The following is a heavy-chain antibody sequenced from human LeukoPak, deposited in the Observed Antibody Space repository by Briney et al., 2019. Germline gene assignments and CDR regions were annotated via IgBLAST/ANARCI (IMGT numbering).Heavy chain of an antibody. J-gene: IGHJ1*01. CDR2: IHNSGNIFESGST. CDR3: ARNASSGFFND. D-gene: IGHD6-13*01. CDR1: GDTISSGYY. V-gene: IGHV4-28*01. Sequence: SETLSLTCTVSGDTISSGYYWGWIRQSPGKGLEWIGIIHNSGNIFESGSTHYNPSLKSRVTVSADTSKNQISLRLSSVTAADTAVYFCARNASSGFFNDWGQGTLVTVSS.